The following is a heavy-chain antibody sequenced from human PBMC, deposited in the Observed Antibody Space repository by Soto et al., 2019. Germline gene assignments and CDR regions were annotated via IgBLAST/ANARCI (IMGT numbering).Heavy chain of an antibody. J-gene: IGHJ6*02. CDR3: ARTPDTIFGVVIPYGMDV. D-gene: IGHD3-3*01. CDR1: GYTFTSYG. Sequence: GASVKVSCKASGYTFTSYGISWVRQAPGQGLEWMGWISAYNGNTNYAQKLQGRVTMTTDTSTSTAYMELRSLGSDDTAVYYCARTPDTIFGVVIPYGMDVWGQGTTVTVSS. V-gene: IGHV1-18*04. CDR2: ISAYNGNT.